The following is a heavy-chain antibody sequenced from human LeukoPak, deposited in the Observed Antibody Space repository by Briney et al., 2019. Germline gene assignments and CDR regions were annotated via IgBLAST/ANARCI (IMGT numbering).Heavy chain of an antibody. CDR2: ISFDGSTK. D-gene: IGHD5-24*01. V-gene: IGHV3-30*18. CDR1: GFTFSTYG. J-gene: IGHJ4*02. CDR3: AKDRMATIISLLDY. Sequence: GGSLRLSCAASGFTFSTYGMHWVRQAPGKGLEWVAVISFDGSTKYYADSVKGRFTISRDNSKNTLYLQMNSLRGEDTAVYYCAKDRMATIISLLDYWGQGTLVTLSS.